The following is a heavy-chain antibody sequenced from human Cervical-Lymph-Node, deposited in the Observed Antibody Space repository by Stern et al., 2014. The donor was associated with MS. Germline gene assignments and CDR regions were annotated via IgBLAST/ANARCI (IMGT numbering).Heavy chain of an antibody. D-gene: IGHD1-1*01. Sequence: QVTLKESGPTLVKPTQTFTLTCTFSEFSLTTTGAAVGWLRQSPGKALEWLALIFWDDDKRYSPSLMNRLTITKDTSRNHVVLRMTNMDPVDTATYYCAHRRSGTMGHFDHWGQGAPVTVSS. CDR2: IFWDDDK. V-gene: IGHV2-5*02. CDR3: AHRRSGTMGHFDH. CDR1: EFSLTTTGAA. J-gene: IGHJ4*02.